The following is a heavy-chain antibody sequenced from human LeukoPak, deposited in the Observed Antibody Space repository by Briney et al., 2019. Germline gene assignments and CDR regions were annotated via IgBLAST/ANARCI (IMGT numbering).Heavy chain of an antibody. J-gene: IGHJ4*02. CDR2: ISNDGSNK. CDR3: AKETGRWELE. V-gene: IGHV3-30*18. D-gene: IGHD1-26*01. Sequence: GTSLRLSCAASGFTFSSYGIHWVRQGPGKGLEWVAVISNDGSNKYYADSVKGRFTISRDNSKNTLYLQMNSLRAEDTAVYYCAKETGRWELEWGQGTLVTVSS. CDR1: GFTFSSYG.